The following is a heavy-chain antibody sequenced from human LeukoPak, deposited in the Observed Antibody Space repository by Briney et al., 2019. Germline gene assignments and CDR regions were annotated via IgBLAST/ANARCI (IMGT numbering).Heavy chain of an antibody. CDR1: GGSISSGDYY. CDR2: IYYSGST. Sequence: PSETLSLTCTVSGGSISSGDYYWSWIRQPPGKGLEWIGYIYYSGSTYYNPSLKSRVTISVDTSKNQFSLKLSSVTAADTAVYYCARQTVTTTYFDYWGQGTLVTVSS. D-gene: IGHD4-17*01. CDR3: ARQTVTTTYFDY. V-gene: IGHV4-39*01. J-gene: IGHJ4*02.